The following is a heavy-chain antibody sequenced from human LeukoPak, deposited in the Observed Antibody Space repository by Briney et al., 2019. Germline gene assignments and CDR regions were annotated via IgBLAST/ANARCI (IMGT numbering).Heavy chain of an antibody. D-gene: IGHD2-15*01. CDR2: MSNSGSYI. CDR1: GFTFSSYS. J-gene: IGHJ6*04. Sequence: GGSLRLSCAASGFTFSSYSMNWFRQAPGKGLEWVSSMSNSGSYIYYAESVQGRFTISRDNAKNSLFLQMNSLRDEDTAVYYCARDRDNGMGVWGKGTTVTVSS. CDR3: ARDRDNGMGV. V-gene: IGHV3-21*01.